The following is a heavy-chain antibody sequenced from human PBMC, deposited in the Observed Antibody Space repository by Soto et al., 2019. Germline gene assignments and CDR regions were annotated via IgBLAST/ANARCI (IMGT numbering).Heavy chain of an antibody. CDR2: IYSSGNT. CDR1: GGTVNTYY. D-gene: IGHD3-10*01. Sequence: PSETLSLTCSVSGGTVNTYYWSWIRQPPGKELEWIGYIYSSGNTNYNPSLKSRVTISVDTPNNQFFLKLTSVTAADTAVYYCARGKTPRIPMNRLDPWGQGTLVIVSS. CDR3: ARGKTPRIPMNRLDP. V-gene: IGHV4-59*02. J-gene: IGHJ5*02.